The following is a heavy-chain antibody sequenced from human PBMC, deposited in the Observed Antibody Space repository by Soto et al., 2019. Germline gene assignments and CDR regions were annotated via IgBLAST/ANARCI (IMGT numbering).Heavy chain of an antibody. V-gene: IGHV3-53*04. CDR1: GFTVSSNY. Sequence: VQLVESGGGLVQPGGSLRLSCAASGFTVSSNYMSWVRQAPGKGLEWVSVIYSGGNTYYADSVKGRFTISRHNSKNTMYLQMNSLRAEDTAVYYCARVETAPGIWGAFDIWGQWTMFTVSS. CDR3: ARVETAPGIWGAFDI. J-gene: IGHJ3*02. CDR2: IYSGGNT. D-gene: IGHD2-15*01.